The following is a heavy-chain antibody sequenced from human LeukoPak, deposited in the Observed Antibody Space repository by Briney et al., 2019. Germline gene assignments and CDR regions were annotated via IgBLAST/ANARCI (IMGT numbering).Heavy chain of an antibody. D-gene: IGHD4-11*01. Sequence: GGSLRLSRAASGFTFSHYGMHWVRQAPGRGLEWVAVIWNDGSNKYYADSVKGRFTISRDNSQNTVDLHMNSLRAEDTAVYYCAKDAQRGFDYSNSLEYWGQGTLVTVSS. CDR2: IWNDGSNK. J-gene: IGHJ4*02. V-gene: IGHV3-33*06. CDR3: AKDAQRGFDYSNSLEY. CDR1: GFTFSHYG.